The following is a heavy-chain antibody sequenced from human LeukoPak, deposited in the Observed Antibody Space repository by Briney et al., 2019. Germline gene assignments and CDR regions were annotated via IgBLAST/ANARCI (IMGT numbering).Heavy chain of an antibody. CDR3: ARGPGSRGIFDY. V-gene: IGHV3-53*01. Sequence: GGSLRLSCAVSGFTVSAHYMSWVRQAPGKGLECVSFLYTGGDTYYADSVKGRFTISRDNSKNTLYLQMNSLRAEDTAVYYCARGPGSRGIFDYWGQGTLVTVSS. D-gene: IGHD3-10*01. CDR2: LYTGGDT. CDR1: GFTVSAHY. J-gene: IGHJ4*02.